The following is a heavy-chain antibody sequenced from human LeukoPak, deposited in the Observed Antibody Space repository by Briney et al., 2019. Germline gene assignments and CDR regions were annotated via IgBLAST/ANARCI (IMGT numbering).Heavy chain of an antibody. CDR2: ISSSGSTI. CDR3: ARDPSGYYYYMDV. V-gene: IGHV3-48*04. Sequence: GGSLRLSCAASGFTFSSYWMNWVRQAPGKGLEGGSYISSSGSTIYYEDSVKGRFTISRENAKNSMYLQMNRLSAEDTAVYYCARDPSGYYYYMDVWGKGTTVTVSS. D-gene: IGHD7-27*01. CDR1: GFTFSSYW. J-gene: IGHJ6*03.